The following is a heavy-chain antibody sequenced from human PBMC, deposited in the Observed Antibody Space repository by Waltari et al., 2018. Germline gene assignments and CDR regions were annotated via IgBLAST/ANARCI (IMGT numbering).Heavy chain of an antibody. J-gene: IGHJ1*01. D-gene: IGHD2-15*01. V-gene: IGHV4-30-4*08. Sequence: QVQLQESGPGLVKPSQTLSITCTVSGGSISSGDFYWRRIRPPPGKGLEWIGYIAYRGGTTYNQSLKSGGTISVDTAKNQFSLQRSSVTAADTAVYDCDRGATGYHYGGNREYFQHWGQGTLVTVSS. CDR2: IAYRGGT. CDR3: DRGATGYHYGGNREYFQH. CDR1: GGSISSGDFY.